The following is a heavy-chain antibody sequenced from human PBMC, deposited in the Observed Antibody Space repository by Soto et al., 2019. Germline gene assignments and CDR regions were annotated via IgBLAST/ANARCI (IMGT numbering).Heavy chain of an antibody. CDR2: IYYTGST. V-gene: IGHV4-31*02. CDR1: GFIFTDYS. D-gene: IGHD3-10*01. J-gene: IGHJ4*02. CDR3: ARGREEAGGPFDY. Sequence: QVQLVESGGGLVEPGGSLRLSCAASGFIFTDYSMTWIRQAPGKGLEWIGYIYYTGSTYYNPSLRSRITISEDMSKNHFSLRLSSVTAADTAVYYCARGREEAGGPFDYWGQGTLVTVSS.